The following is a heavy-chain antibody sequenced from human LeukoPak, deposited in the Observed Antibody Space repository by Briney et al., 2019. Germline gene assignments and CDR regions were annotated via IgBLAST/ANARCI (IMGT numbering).Heavy chain of an antibody. D-gene: IGHD2-15*01. Sequence: ASVKVSCKASGGTFSSYAISWVRQAPGQGLEWMGWISAYNGNTNYAQKLQGRVTMTTDTSTSTAYMELRGLRSDDTAVYYCARVVVAARYFDYWGQGTLVTVSS. J-gene: IGHJ4*02. CDR2: ISAYNGNT. V-gene: IGHV1-18*01. CDR1: GGTFSSYA. CDR3: ARVVVAARYFDY.